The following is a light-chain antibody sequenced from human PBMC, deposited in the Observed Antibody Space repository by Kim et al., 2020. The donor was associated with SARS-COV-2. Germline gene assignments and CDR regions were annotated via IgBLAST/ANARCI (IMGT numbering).Light chain of an antibody. CDR1: QSVTSSY. Sequence: IVLTQSPGTLSLSPGERATLSCRASQSVTSSYLAWYQQKPGQAPRLVIYGASNRATGIPDRFSGSGSGTDFTLTITRLEPEDFAVYYCQQYGRSPLTFGQGTKVDIK. CDR3: QQYGRSPLT. J-gene: IGKJ1*01. V-gene: IGKV3-20*01. CDR2: GAS.